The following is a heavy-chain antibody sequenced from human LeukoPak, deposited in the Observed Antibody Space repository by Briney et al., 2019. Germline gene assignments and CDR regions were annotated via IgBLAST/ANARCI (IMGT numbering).Heavy chain of an antibody. V-gene: IGHV1-46*01. CDR2: ITPSGGST. J-gene: IGHJ3*02. CDR3: ARVAHRKAFDI. Sequence: PSVKLSCKASVYTFTSYYMHWVRQAPGQGLEWMGIITPSGGSTSYAQKFQGRVTMSRDTSTSTVYIELSSLRSEETAVYYCARVAHRKAFDIWGQGTMVTVSS. CDR1: VYTFTSYY.